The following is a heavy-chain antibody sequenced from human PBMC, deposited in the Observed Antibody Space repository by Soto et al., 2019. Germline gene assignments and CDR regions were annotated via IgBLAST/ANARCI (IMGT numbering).Heavy chain of an antibody. CDR3: ARGITGSGGTPYDDRFDY. J-gene: IGHJ4*02. CDR2: INHSGST. CDR1: GGSFSGYY. D-gene: IGHD2-15*01. Sequence: SETLSLTCAVYGGSFSGYYWSWIRQPPGKGLEWIGEINHSGSTNYNPSLKSRVTISVDTSKNQFSLKLSSVIAADTAVYYCARGITGSGGTPYDDRFDYWGQGTLVTVSS. V-gene: IGHV4-34*01.